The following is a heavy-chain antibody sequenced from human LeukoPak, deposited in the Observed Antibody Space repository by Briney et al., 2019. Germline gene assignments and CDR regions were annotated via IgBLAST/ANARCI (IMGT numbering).Heavy chain of an antibody. CDR2: ISGSGGST. CDR1: GFTFSSYA. D-gene: IGHD6-13*01. V-gene: IGHV3-23*01. CDR3: AKDRFDSSSWGSFDY. Sequence: GGSPRLSCAASGFTFSSYAMSWVRQAPGKGLEWVSAISGSGGSTYYADSVKGRFTISRDNSKNTLYLQMNSLRAEDTAVYYCAKDRFDSSSWGSFDYWGQGTLVTVSS. J-gene: IGHJ4*02.